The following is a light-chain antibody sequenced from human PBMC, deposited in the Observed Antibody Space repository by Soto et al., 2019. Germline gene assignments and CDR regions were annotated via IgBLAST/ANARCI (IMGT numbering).Light chain of an antibody. CDR2: LGS. CDR1: QSLLHKNGNNY. CDR3: MQDLQVPLT. V-gene: IGKV2-28*01. J-gene: IGKJ4*01. Sequence: DIVMTQSPLSLPVTPGXXASXSCRSRQSLLHKNGNNYFNWYLQKPGQSPQXXIYLGSARASGVPDRFSGSGAGTDFTLKISRVEAEDVGVYYCMQDLQVPLTFGGGTKVDIK.